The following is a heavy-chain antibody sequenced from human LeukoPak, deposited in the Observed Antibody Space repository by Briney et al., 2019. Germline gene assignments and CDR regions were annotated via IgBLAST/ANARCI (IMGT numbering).Heavy chain of an antibody. CDR3: ASGYCSGGSCYSGAFGI. CDR1: AFTFSSYW. D-gene: IGHD2-15*01. Sequence: GGSLRLSCAASAFTFSSYWMHWVRQAPGKGLVRVSRINSDGSSTSYADSVKGRFTISRDNAKNTLFLQMNSLRAEDTAVYYCASGYCSGGSCYSGAFGIWGQGTMVTVSS. CDR2: INSDGSST. V-gene: IGHV3-74*01. J-gene: IGHJ3*02.